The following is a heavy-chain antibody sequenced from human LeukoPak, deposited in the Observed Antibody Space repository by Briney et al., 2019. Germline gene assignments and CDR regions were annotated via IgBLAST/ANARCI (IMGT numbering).Heavy chain of an antibody. CDR1: GFTFSNYA. V-gene: IGHV3-23*01. D-gene: IGHD3-10*01. J-gene: IGHJ4*02. CDR3: AKDSQKNYYGSGSYSYYFDY. Sequence: GGSLRLSCAASGFTFSNYAMTWVRQAPGKGLEWVSAISGSGGTTYYADSVKGRFTISRDNSKNTLYLQMNSLRAEDTAVYYCAKDSQKNYYGSGSYSYYFDYWSQGILVTVSS. CDR2: ISGSGGTT.